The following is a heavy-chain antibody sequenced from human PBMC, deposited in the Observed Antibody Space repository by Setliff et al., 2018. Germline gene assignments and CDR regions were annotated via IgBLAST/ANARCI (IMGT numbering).Heavy chain of an antibody. CDR2: XXXXXXX. CDR1: GGSISSSSYY. CDR3: ARENPSRLELRGAFDY. V-gene: IGHV4-39*07. Sequence: PSETLSLTCTVSGGSISSSSYYWGWIRQPPGKGLEWIGXXXXXXXXXXXXSLKXXVTISVDTSKNQFSLKLSSVTAADTAVYYCARENPSRLELRGAFDYWGQGTLVTVSS. J-gene: IGHJ4*02. D-gene: IGHD1-7*01.